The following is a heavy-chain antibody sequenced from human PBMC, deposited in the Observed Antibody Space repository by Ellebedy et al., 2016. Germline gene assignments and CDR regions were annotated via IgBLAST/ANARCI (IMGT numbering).Heavy chain of an antibody. Sequence: GESLKISXAASGFTFSSYWMSWVRQAPGKGLEWVANIKQDGSEKYYVDSVKGRFTISRDNAKNSLYLQMNSLRAEDTAVYYCARVRPTTYGMDVWGQGTTVTVSS. CDR3: ARVRPTTYGMDV. D-gene: IGHD1-14*01. J-gene: IGHJ6*02. V-gene: IGHV3-7*04. CDR2: IKQDGSEK. CDR1: GFTFSSYW.